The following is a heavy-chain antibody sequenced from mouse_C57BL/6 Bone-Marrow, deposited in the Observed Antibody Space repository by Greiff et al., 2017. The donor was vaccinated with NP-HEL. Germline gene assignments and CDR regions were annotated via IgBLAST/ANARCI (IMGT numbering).Heavy chain of an antibody. D-gene: IGHD2-5*01. Sequence: LQQSGAELVRPGASVKMSCKASGYTFTSYNMHWVKQTPRQGLEWIGAIYPGNGDTSYNQKFKGKATLTVDKSSSTAYMQLSSLTSEDSAVYFCARRAYYSNYDLNYYAMDYWGQGTSVTVSS. CDR3: ARRAYYSNYDLNYYAMDY. CDR1: GYTFTSYN. V-gene: IGHV1-12*01. CDR2: IYPGNGDT. J-gene: IGHJ4*01.